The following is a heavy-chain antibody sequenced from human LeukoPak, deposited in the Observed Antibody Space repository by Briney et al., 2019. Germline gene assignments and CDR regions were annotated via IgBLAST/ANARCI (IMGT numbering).Heavy chain of an antibody. CDR1: GFTFSNYN. CDR2: ISSSGRYI. V-gene: IGHV3-21*01. J-gene: IGHJ4*02. CDR3: ARNFDSVTSALAY. Sequence: PGGSLRLSCAASGFTFSNYNMNWVRQAPGKGLEWVSSISSSGRYIYYADLVKGRFTISRDNAKNSLFLQMNSQRAEDTAVYFCARNFDSVTSALAYWGQGSLVTVSS. D-gene: IGHD3-16*01.